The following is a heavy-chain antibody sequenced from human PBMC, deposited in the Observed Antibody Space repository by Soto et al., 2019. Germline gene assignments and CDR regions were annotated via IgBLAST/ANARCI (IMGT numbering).Heavy chain of an antibody. Sequence: NPSETLSLTCTVSGGSISSYYWSWIRQPPGKGLEWIGYIYYSGSTNYNPSLKSRVTISVDTSKNQFSLKLSSVTAADTAVYYCARDRGRDGYNFPYYYYGMDVWGQGTTVTVSS. CDR2: IYYSGST. D-gene: IGHD5-12*01. V-gene: IGHV4-59*01. CDR3: ARDRGRDGYNFPYYYYGMDV. CDR1: GGSISSYY. J-gene: IGHJ6*02.